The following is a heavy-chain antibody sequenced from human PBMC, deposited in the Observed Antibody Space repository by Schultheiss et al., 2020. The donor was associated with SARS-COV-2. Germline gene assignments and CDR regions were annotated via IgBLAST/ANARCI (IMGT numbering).Heavy chain of an antibody. CDR3: ARHADFPTYYYMDV. Sequence: LRLSCAVSGGSISSGAYYWSCIRQYPGKGLEWIGYIYYSGSTYYNPSLKSRVTISVDTSKNQFSLKLSSVTAADTAVYYCARHADFPTYYYMDVWGKGTTVTVSS. CDR2: IYYSGST. CDR1: GGSISSGAYY. J-gene: IGHJ6*03. V-gene: IGHV4-31*11. D-gene: IGHD3-3*01.